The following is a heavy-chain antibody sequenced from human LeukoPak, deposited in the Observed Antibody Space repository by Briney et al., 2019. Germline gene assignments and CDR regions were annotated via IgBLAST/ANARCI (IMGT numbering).Heavy chain of an antibody. CDR3: ARSNYDSSGYYSSFDY. CDR1: GGSISSYY. V-gene: IGHV4-59*01. J-gene: IGHJ4*02. D-gene: IGHD3-22*01. Sequence: SETLSLTCTVSGGSISSYYRSWIRQPPGKGLEWIGYIYYSGSTNYNPSLKSRVTISVDTSKNQFSLKLSSVTAADTAVYYCARSNYDSSGYYSSFDYWGQGTLVTVSS. CDR2: IYYSGST.